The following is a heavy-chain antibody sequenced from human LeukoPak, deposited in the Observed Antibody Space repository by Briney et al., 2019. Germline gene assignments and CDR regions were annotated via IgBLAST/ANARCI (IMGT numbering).Heavy chain of an antibody. CDR3: ARQGYYDSSGYSYGMDV. V-gene: IGHV4-39*01. CDR2: IYHSGST. D-gene: IGHD3-22*01. J-gene: IGHJ6*02. CDR1: GGSISSSSYY. Sequence: SETLSLTCTVSGGSISSSSYYWGWIRQPPGKGLEWIGSIYHSGSTYYNPSLKSRVTISVDTSKNQFSLKLSSVTAADTAVYYCARQGYYDSSGYSYGMDVWGQGTTVTVSS.